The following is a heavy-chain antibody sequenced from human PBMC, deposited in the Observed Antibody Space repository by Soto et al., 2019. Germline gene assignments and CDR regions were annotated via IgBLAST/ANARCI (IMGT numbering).Heavy chain of an antibody. CDR2: ISYDGSNE. D-gene: IGHD1-26*01. CDR1: GFTFTNYA. Sequence: QVQLVESGGGVVQPGRSLRLSCAASGFTFTNYALHWVRQAPGKGLEWVAVISYDGSNEYYTESVKGRFTISRDNSKNTLFLHMNSLRTDDTAVYYCARADGGSYYVGVDYGGQGTLVTVSS. V-gene: IGHV3-30*04. J-gene: IGHJ4*02. CDR3: ARADGGSYYVGVDY.